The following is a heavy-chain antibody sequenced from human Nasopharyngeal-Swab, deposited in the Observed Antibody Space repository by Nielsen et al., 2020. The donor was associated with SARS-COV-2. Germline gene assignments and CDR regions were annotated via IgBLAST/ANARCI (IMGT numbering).Heavy chain of an antibody. CDR1: GYTFTSYA. V-gene: IGHV1-3*01. Sequence: ASVTVSCKASGYTFTSYAMHWERQAPGQRLEWMGWINAGNGNTKYSQKFQGRVTITRDTSASTAYMELSSLRSEDTAVYYCARSTYYYDSSGYSFDYWGQGTLVTVSS. J-gene: IGHJ4*02. CDR2: INAGNGNT. D-gene: IGHD3-22*01. CDR3: ARSTYYYDSSGYSFDY.